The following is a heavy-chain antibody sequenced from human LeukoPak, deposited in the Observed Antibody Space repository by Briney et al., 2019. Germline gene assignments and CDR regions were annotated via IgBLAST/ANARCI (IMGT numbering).Heavy chain of an antibody. J-gene: IGHJ4*02. D-gene: IGHD3-22*01. Sequence: ASVKVSCKASGYTFTGYYMHWVRQAPGQGLEWMGWINPNSGGTNYAQKFQGRVTMTRDTSISTAYMELSRLRSDDTAVYYCARVGYYYDSSGYLYFDYWGQGTLVTVSS. CDR1: GYTFTGYY. CDR3: ARVGYYYDSSGYLYFDY. V-gene: IGHV1-2*02. CDR2: INPNSGGT.